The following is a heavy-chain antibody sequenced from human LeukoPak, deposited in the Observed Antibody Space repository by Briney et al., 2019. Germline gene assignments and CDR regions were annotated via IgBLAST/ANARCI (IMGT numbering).Heavy chain of an antibody. CDR1: GFTVSTNY. D-gene: IGHD3-22*01. Sequence: PGGSLRLSCAAPGFTVSTNYMSWVRQAPGKGPECVSVIYSGGSTYYGDSVKGRFTISGDNSKNTVYLQMNSLRAEDTAVYYCARAFSGYYYYLYWGQGTLVTVSS. V-gene: IGHV3-66*01. J-gene: IGHJ4*02. CDR2: IYSGGST. CDR3: ARAFSGYYYYLY.